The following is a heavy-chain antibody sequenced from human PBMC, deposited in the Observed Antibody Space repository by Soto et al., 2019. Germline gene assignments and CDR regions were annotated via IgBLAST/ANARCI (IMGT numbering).Heavy chain of an antibody. D-gene: IGHD3-10*01. J-gene: IGHJ4*02. CDR2: TFYRSTWFN. CDR3: VRSVTMALFDY. CDR1: GDSVSSDSVA. V-gene: IGHV6-1*01. Sequence: SQTLSLTCAISGDSVSSDSVAWNWIRQSPSRGLEWLGRTFYRSTWFNNYAESVKSRITINPDTSKNQFSLHLNSVTPDDTAVYYCVRSVTMALFDYWGQGTLVTVSS.